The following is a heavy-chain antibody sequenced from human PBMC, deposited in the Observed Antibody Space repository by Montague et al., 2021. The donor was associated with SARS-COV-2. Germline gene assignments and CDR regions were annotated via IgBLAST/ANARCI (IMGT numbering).Heavy chain of an antibody. CDR1: GDSTASDY. CDR3: ARGWAFDP. D-gene: IGHD6-19*01. V-gene: IGHV4-59*08. Sequence: SETLSLTCTVSGDSTASDYWNWIRRAPGKRPEWIGYLYYNGDTKYKPSLQSRVTISIDTSENQFSLRLNSVTAADTAVYFCARGWAFDPWGQGRWVTVSS. CDR2: LYYNGDT. J-gene: IGHJ3*01.